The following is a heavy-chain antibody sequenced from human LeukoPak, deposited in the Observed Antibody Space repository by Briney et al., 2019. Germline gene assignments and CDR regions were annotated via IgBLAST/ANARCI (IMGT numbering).Heavy chain of an antibody. Sequence: SETLSLTCTVSGGSISSYYWSWIQQPPGKGLEWIGYIYYSGSTNYNPSPKSRVTISVDTSKNQFSLKLSSVTAADTAVYYCARSYYYGMDVWGQGTTVTVSS. CDR1: GGSISSYY. J-gene: IGHJ6*02. V-gene: IGHV4-59*08. CDR2: IYYSGST. CDR3: ARSYYYGMDV.